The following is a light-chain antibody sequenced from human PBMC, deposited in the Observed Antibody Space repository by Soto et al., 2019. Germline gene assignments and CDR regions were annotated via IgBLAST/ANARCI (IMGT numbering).Light chain of an antibody. Sequence: ELVLTQSPGTLSLSPGERATLSCMASQSVSSSYLAWYQQIPGQAPRLLIYGAYSRATGIPYRFSGSGSGTGFTLTISRLEPEDFAVYYCQQYGSSSWTFGQGTKVEIK. CDR2: GAY. J-gene: IGKJ1*01. V-gene: IGKV3-20*01. CDR3: QQYGSSSWT. CDR1: QSVSSSY.